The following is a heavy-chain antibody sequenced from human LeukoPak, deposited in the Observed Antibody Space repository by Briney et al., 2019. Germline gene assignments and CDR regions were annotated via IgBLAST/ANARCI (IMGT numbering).Heavy chain of an antibody. V-gene: IGHV3-30*02. Sequence: GGSLRLSCAASGFTFSSYGMYWARQAPGKGLEWVAFTRYDGSNKYYADSVKGRFTISRDNSKNTLYLKMNSLRAEDTAVYYCAKGEAVTFYYYYYMDVWGKGTTVTISS. D-gene: IGHD4-17*01. CDR1: GFTFSSYG. CDR2: TRYDGSNK. CDR3: AKGEAVTFYYYYYMDV. J-gene: IGHJ6*03.